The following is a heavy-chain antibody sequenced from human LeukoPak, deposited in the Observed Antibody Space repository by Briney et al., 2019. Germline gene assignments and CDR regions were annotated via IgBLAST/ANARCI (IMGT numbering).Heavy chain of an antibody. Sequence: PGGSLRLSCAASGFTFSNYAMSWIRQPAGKGLEWIGRIYSSGSTNYNPSLKSRVTMSVDTSKNQFSLKLSSVTAADTAVYYCARKDGSIMDVWGKGTTVTISS. D-gene: IGHD2/OR15-2a*01. CDR2: IYSSGST. V-gene: IGHV4-4*07. J-gene: IGHJ6*03. CDR3: ARKDGSIMDV. CDR1: GFTFSNYA.